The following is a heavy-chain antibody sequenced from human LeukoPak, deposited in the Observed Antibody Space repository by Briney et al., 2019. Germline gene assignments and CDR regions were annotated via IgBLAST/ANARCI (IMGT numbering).Heavy chain of an antibody. V-gene: IGHV1-69*06. J-gene: IGHJ6*03. CDR3: ATYGGAAAGSGYYYYYMDV. D-gene: IGHD6-13*01. CDR1: GGTFSSYA. Sequence: SVKVSCKASGGTFSSYAISWVRQAPGQGLEWMGGIIPIFGTANYAQKFQGRVTITADKSTSTAYMELSSLRSENTAVYYCATYGGAAAGSGYYYYYMDVWGKGTTVTVSS. CDR2: IIPIFGTA.